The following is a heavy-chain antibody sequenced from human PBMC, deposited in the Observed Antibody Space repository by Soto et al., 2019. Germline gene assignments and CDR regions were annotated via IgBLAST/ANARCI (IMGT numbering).Heavy chain of an antibody. CDR1: VGSISSSSYY. CDR2: IYYSGST. CDR3: ARDRGFWSGYYSEAYVFEN. J-gene: IGHJ4*02. Sequence: SETLSLTCTVSVGSISSSSYYLGWIRQPPGKGLEWIGSIYYSGSTYYNPSLKSRVTIPADTSKNRVTLNLSSVTAADTAVYYCARDRGFWSGYYSEAYVFENSGQGTMVTVSS. D-gene: IGHD3-3*01. V-gene: IGHV4-39*02.